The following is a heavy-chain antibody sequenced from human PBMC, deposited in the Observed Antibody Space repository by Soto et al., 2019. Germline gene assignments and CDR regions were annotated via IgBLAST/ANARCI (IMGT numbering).Heavy chain of an antibody. Sequence: SVKVSCKASGGTFSSYAISWVRQAPGQGLEWMGGIIPIYGTANYAQKFQGRVTITADESTSTAYMELSSLRSEDTAVYYCATQTTVVRSYYYYGMDVWGQGTTVTVSS. D-gene: IGHD4-17*01. J-gene: IGHJ6*02. CDR1: GGTFSSYA. CDR3: ATQTTVVRSYYYYGMDV. CDR2: IIPIYGTA. V-gene: IGHV1-69*13.